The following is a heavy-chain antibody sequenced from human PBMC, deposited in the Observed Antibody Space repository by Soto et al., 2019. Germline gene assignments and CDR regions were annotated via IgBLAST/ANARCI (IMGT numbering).Heavy chain of an antibody. CDR2: IYYSGST. CDR3: ARDYGDYGYYYYGMDV. J-gene: IGHJ6*02. Sequence: TETLSLTCTVSGGSISSYYWSWIRQPPGKGLEWIGYIYYSGSTNYNPSLKSRVTISVDTSKNQFSLKLSSVTAADTAVYYCARDYGDYGYYYYGMDVWGQGTTVTVSS. D-gene: IGHD4-17*01. CDR1: GGSISSYY. V-gene: IGHV4-59*01.